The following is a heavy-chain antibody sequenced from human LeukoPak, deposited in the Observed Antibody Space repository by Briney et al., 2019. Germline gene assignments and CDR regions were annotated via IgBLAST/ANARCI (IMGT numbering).Heavy chain of an antibody. D-gene: IGHD1-1*01. J-gene: IGHJ4*02. Sequence: PGGSLRLSCAASGFTFSSYAMHWVRQAPGKRLEWVAVISYDGSNKYYADSVKGRFTISRDNSKNTLYLQMNSLRAEDTAVYYCARDPAGTTHYFDYWGQGTLVTVSS. CDR1: GFTFSSYA. CDR3: ARDPAGTTHYFDY. V-gene: IGHV3-30-3*01. CDR2: ISYDGSNK.